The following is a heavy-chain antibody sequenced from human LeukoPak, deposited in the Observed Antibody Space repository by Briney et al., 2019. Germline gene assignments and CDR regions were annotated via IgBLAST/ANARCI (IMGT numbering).Heavy chain of an antibody. CDR3: SRAVAHLDY. Sequence: GRSLRLSCTASGFMFGGYAVSWVRQAPGKGLEWVGFIRSESYGGTTEYAASVKGRFTISRDDSKSIAYLQMNSLKTEDTAVCYCSRAVAHLDYWGQGTLVTVSS. J-gene: IGHJ4*02. CDR1: GFMFGGYA. CDR2: IRSESYGGTT. D-gene: IGHD4-23*01. V-gene: IGHV3-49*04.